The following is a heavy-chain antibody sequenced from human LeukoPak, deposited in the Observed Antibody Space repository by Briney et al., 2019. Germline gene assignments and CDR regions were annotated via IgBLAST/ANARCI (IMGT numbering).Heavy chain of an antibody. CDR1: GFTFSNHG. Sequence: SGGSLRLSCAASGFTFSNHGMNWVRQAPGKGLEWVSGISPSGDITYYADSVKGRFTISRDNSKNTLYLQMNSLRAEDTAVYYCAKDSMPTYYYGSGSYYSTSLFDYWGQGTLVTVSS. D-gene: IGHD3-10*01. V-gene: IGHV3-23*01. CDR3: AKDSMPTYYYGSGSYYSTSLFDY. CDR2: ISPSGDIT. J-gene: IGHJ4*02.